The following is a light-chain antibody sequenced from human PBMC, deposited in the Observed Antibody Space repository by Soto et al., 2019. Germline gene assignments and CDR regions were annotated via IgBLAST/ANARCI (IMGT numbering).Light chain of an antibody. CDR2: RAS. Sequence: DIQMTQSPSSLSASIGDRVSITCRASQTISTYVNWFQQKQGETPNLLIYRASTLQGVVPSRFSPIGPGTDLPLTLSGLQPEDFATFFCQLSYDHPVTFGQATRLEI. V-gene: IGKV1-39*01. J-gene: IGKJ5*01. CDR3: QLSYDHPVT. CDR1: QTISTY.